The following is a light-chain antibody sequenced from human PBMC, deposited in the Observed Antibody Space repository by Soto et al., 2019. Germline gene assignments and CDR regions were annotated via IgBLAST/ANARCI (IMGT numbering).Light chain of an antibody. V-gene: IGLV2-14*01. J-gene: IGLJ2*01. CDR1: SSDVGGYNY. CDR3: SSYTSSRTVV. CDR2: DVS. Sequence: QSALTQPASVSGSPGQLITISCTGTSSDVGGYNYVSWYQQHPGKAPKLMIYDVSNRPSGVSNRFSGSKSGNTASLTISGLQAEDEADYYCSSYTSSRTVVFGGGSKVTVL.